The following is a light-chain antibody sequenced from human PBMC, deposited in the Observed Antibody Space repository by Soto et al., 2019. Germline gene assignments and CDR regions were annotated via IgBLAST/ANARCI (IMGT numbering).Light chain of an antibody. J-gene: IGLJ2*01. CDR3: SSYAGINNLI. CDR1: SSDVGFYNY. V-gene: IGLV2-8*01. CDR2: EVN. Sequence: QLVLTQPPSASGSPGQSVTISCTGTSSDVGFYNYVSWFQQHPGKAPKLIIYEVNKRPSGVPDRFSGSKSGNTASLTVSGLQAEDEADYYCSSYAGINNLIFGGGTKLTVL.